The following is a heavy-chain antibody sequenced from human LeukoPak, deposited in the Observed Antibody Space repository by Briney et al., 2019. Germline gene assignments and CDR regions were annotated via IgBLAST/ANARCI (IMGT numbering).Heavy chain of an antibody. Sequence: SETLSLTCTVSGGSFSRYHWSWIRQPPGKGLEWVGNINYSGSTNYNPSLKSRVTISIDTSKNQFSLRLSSVTSVDTAVYYCARVAGATITTYYGMDGWGQGTTVTVS. CDR1: GGSFSRYH. J-gene: IGHJ6*02. CDR2: INYSGST. CDR3: ARVAGATITTYYGMDG. V-gene: IGHV4-59*01. D-gene: IGHD5-12*01.